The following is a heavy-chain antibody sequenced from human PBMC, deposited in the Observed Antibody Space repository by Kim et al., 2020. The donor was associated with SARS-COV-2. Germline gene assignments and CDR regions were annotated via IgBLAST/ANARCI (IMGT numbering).Heavy chain of an antibody. J-gene: IGHJ4*02. D-gene: IGHD5-12*01. CDR3: ARDLSRDSGYDY. CDR2: IYYSGST. CDR1: GGSISSYY. Sequence: SETLSLTCTVSGGSISSYYWSWIRQPPGKGLEWIGYIYYSGSTNYNPSLKSRVTISVDTSKNQFSLKLSSVTAADTAVYYCARDLSRDSGYDYWGQGTLV. V-gene: IGHV4-59*13.